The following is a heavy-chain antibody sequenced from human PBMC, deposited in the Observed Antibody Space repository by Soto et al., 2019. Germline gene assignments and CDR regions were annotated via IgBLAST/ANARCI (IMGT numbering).Heavy chain of an antibody. Sequence: GASVKVSCKASGYTFTSYDINWVRQATGQGLEWMGWMNPNSGNTGYAQKFQGRVTMTRNTSISTAYMELSSLRSEDKAVYYCARTIAAAGTDSGWFDPWGQGTLVTVSS. J-gene: IGHJ5*02. V-gene: IGHV1-8*01. CDR3: ARTIAAAGTDSGWFDP. CDR1: GYTFTSYD. D-gene: IGHD6-13*01. CDR2: MNPNSGNT.